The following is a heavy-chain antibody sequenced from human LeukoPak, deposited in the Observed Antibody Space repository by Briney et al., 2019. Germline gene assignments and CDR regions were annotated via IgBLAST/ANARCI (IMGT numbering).Heavy chain of an antibody. D-gene: IGHD4-23*01. Sequence: SETLSLTCTVSGGSISSSSYYWGWIRQPPGKGLEWIGSIYYSGSTYYNPSLKSRVTISVDTSKNQFSLKLSSVTAADTAVYYCAREATVVTPRDYWGQGTLVTVSS. CDR1: GGSISSSSYY. CDR2: IYYSGST. V-gene: IGHV4-39*07. CDR3: AREATVVTPRDY. J-gene: IGHJ4*02.